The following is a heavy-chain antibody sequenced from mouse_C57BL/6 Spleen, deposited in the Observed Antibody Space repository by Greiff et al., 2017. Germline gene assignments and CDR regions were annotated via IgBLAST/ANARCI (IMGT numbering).Heavy chain of an antibody. CDR2: IHPNSGST. CDR3: ARDYGSSFSEV. V-gene: IGHV1-64*01. Sequence: QVQLQQSGAELVKPGASVKLSCKASGYTFTSYWMHWVKQRPGQGLEWIGMIHPNSGSTNYNEKFKSKATLTVDKSSSTAYMQLSSLTSEDSAVYYCARDYGSSFSEVWGTGTTVTVSS. CDR1: GYTFTSYW. J-gene: IGHJ1*03. D-gene: IGHD1-1*01.